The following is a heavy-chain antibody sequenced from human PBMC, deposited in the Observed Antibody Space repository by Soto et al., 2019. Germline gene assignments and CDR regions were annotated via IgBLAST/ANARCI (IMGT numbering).Heavy chain of an antibody. CDR3: ARDVMTTVTTDYFDY. D-gene: IGHD4-17*01. Sequence: LRLSCAESGFTFSSYGMHWVRQAPGKGLEWVAVIWYDGSNKYYADSVKGRFTISRDNSKNTLYLQMNSLRAEDTAVYYCARDVMTTVTTDYFDYWGQGTLVTVSS. CDR1: GFTFSSYG. V-gene: IGHV3-33*01. CDR2: IWYDGSNK. J-gene: IGHJ4*02.